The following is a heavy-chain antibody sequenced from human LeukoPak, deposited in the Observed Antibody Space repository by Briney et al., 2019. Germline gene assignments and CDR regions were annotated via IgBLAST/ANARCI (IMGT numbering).Heavy chain of an antibody. CDR2: ISYDGSNK. J-gene: IGHJ4*02. Sequence: GGSLRLSCAASGFTFSSYAMHWVRQAQGKGLEWVAVISYDGSNKYYADSVKGRFTISRDNSKNTLYLQMNGLRAEDTAVYYCARARGYCSGGSCYSNYFDYWGQGTLVTVSS. CDR1: GFTFSSYA. D-gene: IGHD2-15*01. CDR3: ARARGYCSGGSCYSNYFDY. V-gene: IGHV3-30*04.